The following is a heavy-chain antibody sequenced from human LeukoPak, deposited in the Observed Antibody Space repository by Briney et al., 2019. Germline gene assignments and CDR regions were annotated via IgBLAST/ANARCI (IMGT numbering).Heavy chain of an antibody. Sequence: GGSLTLYCAASGFTFSNVCRSWVRQAPGQGLEWFASIYSRTDDGTTDYTAHVKGRSTISRDDTKNTLYLQMNSLKTEDTALYYCTTERDYYFHYWGQGSLVTVSS. CDR1: GFTFSNVC. V-gene: IGHV3-15*01. CDR2: IYSRTDDGTT. D-gene: IGHD5-24*01. J-gene: IGHJ4*02. CDR3: TTERDYYFHY.